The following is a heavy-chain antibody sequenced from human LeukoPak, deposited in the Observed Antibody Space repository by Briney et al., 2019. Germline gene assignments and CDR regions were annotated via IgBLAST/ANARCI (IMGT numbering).Heavy chain of an antibody. CDR1: GFTFSSYG. Sequence: PGGSLRLSCATSGFTFSSYGMHWVRQAPGKGLEWVAFIRYDGSNKYYADSVKGRFTISRDNSKNTLCLQMNSLRAEDTAVYYCAKDQVSTTHLTPWYDFWSGYDYWGQGTLVTVSS. CDR2: IRYDGSNK. V-gene: IGHV3-30*02. D-gene: IGHD3-3*01. J-gene: IGHJ4*02. CDR3: AKDQVSTTHLTPWYDFWSGYDY.